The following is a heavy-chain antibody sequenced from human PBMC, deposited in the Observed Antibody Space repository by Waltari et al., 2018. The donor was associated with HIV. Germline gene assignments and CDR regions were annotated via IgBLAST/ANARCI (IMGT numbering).Heavy chain of an antibody. Sequence: EVQLVESGGGLVQPGGSRRLSCAASGFTFSSLWMSWVRQAPGKGLEWVANIKQDGGEKYYVDSVKGRFTISRDNAKKSLYLQMNSLRAEDTAVYYCARDRPPDDYSNYYYHYGMDVWGQGTTVTVSS. V-gene: IGHV3-7*01. CDR2: IKQDGGEK. J-gene: IGHJ6*02. CDR3: ARDRPPDDYSNYYYHYGMDV. D-gene: IGHD4-4*01. CDR1: GFTFSSLW.